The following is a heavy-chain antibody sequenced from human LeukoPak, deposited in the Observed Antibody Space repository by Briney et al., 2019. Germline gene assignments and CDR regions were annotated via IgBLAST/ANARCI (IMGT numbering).Heavy chain of an antibody. CDR1: GFSFNSYA. J-gene: IGHJ4*02. D-gene: IGHD5-12*01. CDR3: ARPRLTINYYFGY. CDR2: IGGSGGST. Sequence: TGGSLRLSCAASGFSFNSYAMSWVRQAPGKGLEWVSAIGGSGGSTYYADSVKGRFTISRDNSKNTLYLQMNSLRAEDTAVYYCARPRLTINYYFGYWGQGTLVTVSS. V-gene: IGHV3-23*01.